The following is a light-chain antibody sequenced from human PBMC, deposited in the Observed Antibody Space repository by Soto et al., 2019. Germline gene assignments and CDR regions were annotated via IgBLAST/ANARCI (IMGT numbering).Light chain of an antibody. CDR3: QQYNEWPRT. J-gene: IGKJ1*01. CDR2: GAS. CDR1: HSVSSY. V-gene: IGKV3-15*01. Sequence: EVVMTQSPATLSVSPGERATVSCRASHSVSSYLAWYQQRPGQAPRLLIFGASIRVTGVPGRFSGSGSGTEFTLTISSLQHEDFGVYYCQQYNEWPRTFGQGTKVDIK.